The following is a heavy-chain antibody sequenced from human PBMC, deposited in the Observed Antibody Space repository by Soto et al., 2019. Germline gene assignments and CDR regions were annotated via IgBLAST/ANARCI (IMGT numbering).Heavy chain of an antibody. V-gene: IGHV4-39*02. CDR2: IYYSGST. D-gene: IGHD1-20*01. Sequence: SETLSLTCTVSGGSINCNNYYWSWIRQPPGTGLERIGSIYYSGSTYYNPSIKSRVTISVDTYKHNFSLKLSSVTCSDTAVFYCASSRLVVTGITVSWGQGTLVTVSA. CDR3: ASSRLVVTGITVS. J-gene: IGHJ5*02. CDR1: GGSINCNNYY.